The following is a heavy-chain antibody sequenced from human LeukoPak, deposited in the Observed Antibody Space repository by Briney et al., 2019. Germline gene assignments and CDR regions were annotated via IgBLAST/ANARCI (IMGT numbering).Heavy chain of an antibody. Sequence: ASVKVSCKASGYTFTDNYMQWVRQAPGQGLEWMGVIDPGSDRTSYSQKFQGRVTMTRDTSTNTVYMELSSLRSEDTAIYYCARERSNTQAMAMGASWLDPWGQGTLVTVSS. V-gene: IGHV1-46*01. CDR3: ARERSNTQAMAMGASWLDP. CDR2: IDPGSDRT. D-gene: IGHD5-18*01. CDR1: GYTFTDNY. J-gene: IGHJ5*02.